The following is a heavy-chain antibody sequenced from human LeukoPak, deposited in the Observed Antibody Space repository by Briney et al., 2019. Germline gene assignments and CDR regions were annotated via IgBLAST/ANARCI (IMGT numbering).Heavy chain of an antibody. CDR2: IRYDGSNK. CDR3: AGDHYYHASRGYLSFLKRGDYFDY. CDR1: GFTFSSYG. V-gene: IGHV3-30*02. D-gene: IGHD3-22*01. Sequence: GGSLRLSCAASGFTFSSYGMHWVRQAPGKGLEWVAFIRYDGSNKYYADSVKGRFTISRDISKNTLYLQMNSLRAEDTAVYYCAGDHYYHASRGYLSFLKRGDYFDYWGQGTLVTVSS. J-gene: IGHJ4*02.